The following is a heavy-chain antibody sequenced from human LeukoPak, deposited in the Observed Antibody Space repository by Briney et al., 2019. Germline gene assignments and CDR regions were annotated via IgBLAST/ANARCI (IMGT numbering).Heavy chain of an antibody. J-gene: IGHJ5*02. CDR1: GYTFTSYY. Sequence: ASVKVSCKASGYTFTSYYMHWVRQAPGQGLEWMGIINPSGGSTSYAQKFQGRVTMTRATSTSTVYMELSSLRSEDTAVYYCARNYYDSSGYYRVWFDPWGQGTLVTISS. V-gene: IGHV1-46*01. CDR3: ARNYYDSSGYYRVWFDP. CDR2: INPSGGST. D-gene: IGHD3-22*01.